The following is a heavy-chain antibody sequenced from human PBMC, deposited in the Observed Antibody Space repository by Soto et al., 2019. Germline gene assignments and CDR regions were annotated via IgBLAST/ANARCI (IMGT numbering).Heavy chain of an antibody. CDR3: ARGRDYADFLDY. CDR1: GFGFNTYS. CDR2: ISSSSSYK. J-gene: IGHJ4*02. D-gene: IGHD4-17*01. Sequence: EVQLVESGGGLVKPGGSLRLSCVASGFGFNTYSMNWVRQAPGKRLEWVSSISSSSSYKYYADSVKGRFTISRDNAKNSLYLQMNSLRAEDTAVYYCARGRDYADFLDYWGQGTLVTVSS. V-gene: IGHV3-21*01.